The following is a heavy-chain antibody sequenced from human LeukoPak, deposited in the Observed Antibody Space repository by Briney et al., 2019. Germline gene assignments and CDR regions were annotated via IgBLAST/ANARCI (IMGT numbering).Heavy chain of an antibody. D-gene: IGHD4-17*01. J-gene: IGHJ3*02. CDR3: ARSIGDYESEVFDI. V-gene: IGHV3-23*01. CDR2: ISGSGGVT. CDR1: GFTFSSYA. Sequence: GGSLRLSCAASGFTFSSYAMSWVRQAPGKGLEWVSDISGSGGVTYYADSVKGRFTISRENAKNSLYLQMNSLRAGDTAVYYCARSIGDYESEVFDIWGQGTMVTVSS.